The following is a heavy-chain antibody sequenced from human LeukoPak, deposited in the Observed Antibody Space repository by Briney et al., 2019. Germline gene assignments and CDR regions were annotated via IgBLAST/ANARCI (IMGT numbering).Heavy chain of an antibody. Sequence: PGGSLRLSCVASGFTLSDYWMSWVRQAPVKGLEWVANINQDGSDKYYVGSVKGRFTISRDNAKNSLYLQMNSLRAEDTAVYYCARNQKGASDGFDIWGQGTRVTVSS. CDR3: ARNQKGASDGFDI. V-gene: IGHV3-7*01. CDR1: GFTLSDYW. CDR2: INQDGSDK. J-gene: IGHJ3*02.